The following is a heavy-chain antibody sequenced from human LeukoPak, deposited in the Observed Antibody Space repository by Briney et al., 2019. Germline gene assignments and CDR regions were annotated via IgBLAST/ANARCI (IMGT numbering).Heavy chain of an antibody. CDR3: AREVVVVAATNFDY. CDR1: GGSISSCY. CDR2: IYTSGST. J-gene: IGHJ4*02. V-gene: IGHV4-4*07. D-gene: IGHD2-15*01. Sequence: SETLSLTCTVSGGSISSCYWSWIRQPAGKGLEWIGRIYTSGSTNYNPSLKSRVTMSVDTSKNQFSLKLSSVTAADTAVYYCAREVVVVAATNFDYWGQGTLVTVSS.